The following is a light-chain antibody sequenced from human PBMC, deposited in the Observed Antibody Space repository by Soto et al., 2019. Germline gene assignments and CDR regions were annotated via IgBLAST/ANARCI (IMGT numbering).Light chain of an antibody. Sequence: DIQMTQSPSSLSASVGDRVTITCRASQSISSYLNWYQQKPGKAPKLLIYAASILQSGVPSRFSGSGSGTDFTLTISSLQPEDFATYYCQQSYSTRRTFGQGTKVEI. J-gene: IGKJ1*01. CDR2: AAS. CDR3: QQSYSTRRT. CDR1: QSISSY. V-gene: IGKV1-39*01.